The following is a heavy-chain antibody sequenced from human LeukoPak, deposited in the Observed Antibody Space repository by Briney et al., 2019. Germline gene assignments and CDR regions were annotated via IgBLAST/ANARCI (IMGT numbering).Heavy chain of an antibody. CDR2: INHSGST. CDR1: GGSISSSSYY. J-gene: IGHJ3*02. V-gene: IGHV4-39*07. CDR3: ARSLVDSSGFDAFDI. Sequence: SETLSLTCTVSGGSISSSSYYWSWIRQPPGKGLEWIGEINHSGSTNYNPSLKSRVTISVDTSKNQFSLKLSSVTAADTAVYYCARSLVDSSGFDAFDIWGQGTMVTVSS. D-gene: IGHD3-22*01.